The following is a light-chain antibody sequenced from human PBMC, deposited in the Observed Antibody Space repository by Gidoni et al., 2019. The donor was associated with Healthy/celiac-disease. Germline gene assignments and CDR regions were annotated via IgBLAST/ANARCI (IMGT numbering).Light chain of an antibody. CDR1: QSVSSSY. CDR3: QQYGSSPPVT. CDR2: GAS. Sequence: EIVLTQSPGTLSLSPGERATLSCRASQSVSSSYVAWYQQKPGQAPRLLINGASSRATGIPDRFSGSGSGTDFTLTISRLEPEDFAVYYCQQYGSSPPVTFGPGTKVDIK. V-gene: IGKV3-20*01. J-gene: IGKJ3*01.